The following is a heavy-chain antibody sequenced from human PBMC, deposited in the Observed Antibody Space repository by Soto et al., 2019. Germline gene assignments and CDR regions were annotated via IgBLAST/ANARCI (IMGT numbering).Heavy chain of an antibody. CDR2: IYYSGST. CDR1: GDSISSSAYY. J-gene: IGHJ4*02. CDR3: ARSLGSMVRGVSRPFPHVPGY. V-gene: IGHV4-39*07. Sequence: PSETLSLTCTVSGDSISSSAYYWGWIRQPPGKGLEWIGNIYYSGSTYYNPSLKSRVTISVDTSKNQFSLKLSSVTAADTAVYYCARSLGSMVRGVSRPFPHVPGYWGQGTLVTVSS. D-gene: IGHD3-10*01.